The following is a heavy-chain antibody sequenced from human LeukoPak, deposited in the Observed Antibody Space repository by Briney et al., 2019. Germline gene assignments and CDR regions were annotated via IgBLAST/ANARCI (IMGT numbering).Heavy chain of an antibody. CDR2: INPSGGNT. Sequence: ASVKVSCKASGYTFTSYYMHWVRQAPGQGLEWMGIINPSGGNTGYAQKFQGRVTMTRNTSISTAYMELSSLRSEDAAVYYCARTGYSSGWYVDYYYYYGMDVWGQGTTVTVSS. V-gene: IGHV1-46*01. CDR3: ARTGYSSGWYVDYYYYYGMDV. CDR1: GYTFTSYY. J-gene: IGHJ6*02. D-gene: IGHD6-19*01.